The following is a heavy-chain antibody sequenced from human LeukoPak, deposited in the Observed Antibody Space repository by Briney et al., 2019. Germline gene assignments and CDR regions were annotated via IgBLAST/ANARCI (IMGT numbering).Heavy chain of an antibody. Sequence: GASVKVSCKASGGTFSSYAISWVRQAPGQGLEWMGGIIPIFGTANYAQKFQGRVTITADESTSTAYMELSSLRSEDTALYYCAKESNGRRFDFDYWGQGTLATVSS. V-gene: IGHV1-69*13. D-gene: IGHD1-26*01. CDR2: IIPIFGTA. J-gene: IGHJ4*02. CDR3: AKESNGRRFDFDY. CDR1: GGTFSSYA.